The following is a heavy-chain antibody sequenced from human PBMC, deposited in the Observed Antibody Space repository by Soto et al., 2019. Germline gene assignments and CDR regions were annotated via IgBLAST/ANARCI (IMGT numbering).Heavy chain of an antibody. CDR3: ARAVGYCSSTSCYNYMDV. V-gene: IGHV1-18*01. CDR2: IRAYNGNT. Sequence: ASVKVSCKASGYTFTSYGISWVRQAPGQGLEWMGWIRAYNGNTNYAQKLQGRVTMTTDTSTSTAYMELRSLRSDDTAVYYCARAVGYCSSTSCYNYMDVWGKGTTVTVSS. D-gene: IGHD2-2*01. CDR1: GYTFTSYG. J-gene: IGHJ6*03.